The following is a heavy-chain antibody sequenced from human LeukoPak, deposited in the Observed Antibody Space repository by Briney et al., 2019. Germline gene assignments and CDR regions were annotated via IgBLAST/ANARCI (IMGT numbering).Heavy chain of an antibody. CDR1: GGSISSYY. Sequence: SETLSLTCTVSGGSISSYYWSWIRQPPGKGLEWIGYIYTSGSTNYNPSLKSRVTISVDTSKNQFSLKLSSVTAADTAVYYCARHQYSGWATMSWVTHWFDPWGQETLVTVSS. J-gene: IGHJ5*02. CDR2: IYTSGST. CDR3: ARHQYSGWATMSWVTHWFDP. D-gene: IGHD5-12*01. V-gene: IGHV4-4*09.